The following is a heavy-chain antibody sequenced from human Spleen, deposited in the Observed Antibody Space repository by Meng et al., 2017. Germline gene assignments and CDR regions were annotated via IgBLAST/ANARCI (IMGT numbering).Heavy chain of an antibody. J-gene: IGHJ6*02. CDR3: VRRGAATITGYQNMDV. CDR2: INQSGST. Sequence: QVQLQQWGAGLLKPSELLSLTCAVYGGSFRGSHWSWIRQPPGKGLEWIGEINQSGSTYYNPSLKSRATISVDTSKNQFSLKVTSVSAADTAVYYCVRRGAATITGYQNMDVWGHGTTVTVSS. V-gene: IGHV4-34*01. CDR1: GGSFRGSH. D-gene: IGHD5-12*01.